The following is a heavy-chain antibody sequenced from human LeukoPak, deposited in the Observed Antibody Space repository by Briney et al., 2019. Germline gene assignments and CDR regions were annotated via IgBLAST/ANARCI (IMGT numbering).Heavy chain of an antibody. CDR2: IHSTGST. CDR3: ARSIVVVPAALNWFDP. D-gene: IGHD2-2*01. Sequence: SETLSLTCTVSGGSISSGAYFWTWIRQHPGKGLEWIGNIHSTGSTYYNPSLKSRVTISVDRSKNQFSLKLSSVTAADTAVYYCARSIVVVPAALNWFDPWGQGTLVTVSS. J-gene: IGHJ5*02. V-gene: IGHV4-30-2*01. CDR1: GGSISSGAYF.